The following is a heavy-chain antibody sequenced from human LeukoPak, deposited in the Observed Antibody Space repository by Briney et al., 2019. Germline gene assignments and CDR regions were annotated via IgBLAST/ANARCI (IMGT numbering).Heavy chain of an antibody. CDR3: AKEGRGYSYGYLPYYFDY. J-gene: IGHJ4*02. D-gene: IGHD5-18*01. V-gene: IGHV3-23*01. CDR2: ISGSGGST. CDR1: GFTFSRYA. Sequence: GGSLRLSCAASGFTFSRYAMSWVRQAPGKGLEWVSAISGSGGSTYYADSVKGRFTISRDNSKNTLYLQMNSLRAGDTAVYYCAKEGRGYSYGYLPYYFDYWGQGTLVTVSS.